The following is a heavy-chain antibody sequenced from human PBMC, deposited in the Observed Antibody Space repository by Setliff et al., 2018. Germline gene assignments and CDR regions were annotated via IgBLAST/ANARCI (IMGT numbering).Heavy chain of an antibody. J-gene: IGHJ4*02. CDR3: AKPQVELRWGFES. Sequence: GGSLRLSCAASGFRFSDLYMSWVRQVPGKGLEWLSKISGDGNTVYYADAVRGRFTISRDNAKNSLYLQMNSLRAEDSAVYYCAKPQVELRWGFESWGQGTPVTVSS. V-gene: IGHV3-11*04. CDR1: GFRFSDLY. D-gene: IGHD1-7*01. CDR2: ISGDGNTV.